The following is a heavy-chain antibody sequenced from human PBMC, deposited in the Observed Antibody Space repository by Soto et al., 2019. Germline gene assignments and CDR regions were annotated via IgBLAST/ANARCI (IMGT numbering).Heavy chain of an antibody. D-gene: IGHD6-19*01. CDR3: AGGQWLLRLPDY. V-gene: IGHV3-21*01. J-gene: IGHJ4*02. CDR2: ISSSSSYI. Sequence: GGSLRLSCAASGFTFSSYSMNGVRQAPGKGLEWVSSISSSSSYIYYADSVKGRFTISRDNAKNSLYLQMNSLRAEDTAVYYCAGGQWLLRLPDYWGQGTLVTVSS. CDR1: GFTFSSYS.